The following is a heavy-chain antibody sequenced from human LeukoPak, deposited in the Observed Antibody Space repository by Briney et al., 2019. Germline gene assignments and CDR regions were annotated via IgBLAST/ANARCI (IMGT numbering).Heavy chain of an antibody. V-gene: IGHV3-21*01. CDR1: GFTFSSYS. CDR3: ASGVGYDSSGYYDY. CDR2: ISSSSSYI. J-gene: IGHJ4*02. Sequence: GGSLRLSCAASGFTFSSYSMNWVRQAPGKGLEWISSISSSSSYIYYADSVKGRFTISRDNAKDALYLQMNSLRAEDTAVYYCASGVGYDSSGYYDYWGQGTLVTVSS. D-gene: IGHD3-22*01.